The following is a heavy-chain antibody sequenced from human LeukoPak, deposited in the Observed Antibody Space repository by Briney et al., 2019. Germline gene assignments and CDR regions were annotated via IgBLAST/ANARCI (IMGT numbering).Heavy chain of an antibody. CDR1: GGSLSGYY. D-gene: IGHD6-13*01. Sequence: SETLSLTCSVSGGSLSGYYWSWIRQSPGKGLAWIGYIYYSGSTNYNPSLKSRVTISVDTSKNQFSLKLSSVTAADTAVYYCARDRGRAAAGKDGFDPWGQGTLVTVSS. CDR3: ARDRGRAAAGKDGFDP. J-gene: IGHJ5*02. V-gene: IGHV4-59*01. CDR2: IYYSGST.